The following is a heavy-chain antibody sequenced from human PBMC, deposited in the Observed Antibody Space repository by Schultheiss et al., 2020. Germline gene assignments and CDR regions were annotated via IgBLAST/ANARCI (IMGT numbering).Heavy chain of an antibody. J-gene: IGHJ6*02. CDR3: ARDLVVPAAPFLSYYGMDV. CDR1: GFTFSSYS. CDR2: ISSSSSTI. Sequence: GGSLRLSCAASGFTFSSYSMNWVRQAPGKGLEWVSYISSSSSTIYYADSVKGRFTISRDNAKNSLYLQMNSLRAEDTAVYYCARDLVVPAAPFLSYYGMDVWGQGTTVTVSS. D-gene: IGHD2-2*01. V-gene: IGHV3-48*04.